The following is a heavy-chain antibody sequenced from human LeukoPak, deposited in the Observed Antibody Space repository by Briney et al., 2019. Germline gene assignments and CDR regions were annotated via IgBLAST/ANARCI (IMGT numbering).Heavy chain of an antibody. D-gene: IGHD3-10*01. V-gene: IGHV3-30-3*01. CDR2: ISYDGSNK. CDR3: AKDSRITMVRGVASALEFDY. CDR1: GFTFSSYA. Sequence: GGSLRLSCAASGFTFSSYAMHWVRQAPGKGLEWVAVISYDGSNKYYADSVKGRFTISRDNSKNTLYLQMNSLRAEDTAVYYCAKDSRITMVRGVASALEFDYWGQGTLVTVSS. J-gene: IGHJ4*02.